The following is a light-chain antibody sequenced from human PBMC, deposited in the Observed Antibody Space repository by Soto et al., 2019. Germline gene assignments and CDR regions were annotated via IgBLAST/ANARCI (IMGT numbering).Light chain of an antibody. CDR3: QQYNNRPIT. CDR2: GAS. V-gene: IGKV3-15*01. CDR1: QRISSN. J-gene: IGKJ5*01. Sequence: EIGLTQSPATLSLSPGERATLYCQASQRISSNLAWYQQKPGQAPRLLIYGASTRATGIPARFSGSGSGTKFTLNISILQSEDLAVYYCQQYNNRPITFGQGTRLEI.